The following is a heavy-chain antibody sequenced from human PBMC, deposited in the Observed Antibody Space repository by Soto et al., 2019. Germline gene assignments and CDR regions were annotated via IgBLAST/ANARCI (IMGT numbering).Heavy chain of an antibody. J-gene: IGHJ6*03. CDR2: IFYSGST. V-gene: IGHV4-39*01. CDR3: ARHFTQVTYYFYMDV. CDR1: GGSISSYY. Sequence: SETLCLTCTVSGGSISSYYWTWVRQPPGKGLEWIGSIFYSGSTYYNPSLKSRVTISVDTSKNQFSLNLSSVTAADTALYYCARHFTQVTYYFYMDVWGEGTTVTVSS.